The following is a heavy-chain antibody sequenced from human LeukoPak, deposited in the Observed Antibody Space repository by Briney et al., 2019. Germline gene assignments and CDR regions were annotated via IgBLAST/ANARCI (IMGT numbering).Heavy chain of an antibody. Sequence: PGGSLRLSCAASGFTFSSFAMTWVRQAPGKGLEWVSGISGSGGNTYYADSVKGRRTISRDNSKNTLYLQMNSLRAEDTAVYYCAKDASPYYWGQGTLVTVSS. CDR2: ISGSGGNT. V-gene: IGHV3-23*01. CDR1: GFTFSSFA. J-gene: IGHJ4*02. CDR3: AKDASPYY.